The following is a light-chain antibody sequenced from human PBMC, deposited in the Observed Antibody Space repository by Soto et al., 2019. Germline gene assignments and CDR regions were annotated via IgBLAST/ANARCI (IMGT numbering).Light chain of an antibody. CDR1: SSDVGGYNY. V-gene: IGLV2-14*01. CDR3: SSYTSSSTSV. J-gene: IGLJ1*01. Sequence: QSVLTQPGSVSGSPGQSITISCTGTSSDVGGYNYVSWYQQHPGKAPKLMIYEVSNRPSGVSNRFSGSKSGSTASLTISGLQAEDEADYYCSSYTSSSTSVFGTGTKVTVL. CDR2: EVS.